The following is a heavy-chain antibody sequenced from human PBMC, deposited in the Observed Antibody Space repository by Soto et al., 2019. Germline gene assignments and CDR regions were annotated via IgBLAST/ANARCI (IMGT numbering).Heavy chain of an antibody. J-gene: IGHJ4*02. Sequence: VQLVESGGGLVQPGRSLRLSCAASGFTFDDYAMHWVRQAPGKGLEWVSGISWNSGSIGYADSVKGRFTISRDNAKNSLYLQMNSLRAEDTALYYCAKAGGVDIVATITLDYWGQGTLVTVSS. D-gene: IGHD5-12*01. CDR1: GFTFDDYA. V-gene: IGHV3-9*01. CDR2: ISWNSGSI. CDR3: AKAGGVDIVATITLDY.